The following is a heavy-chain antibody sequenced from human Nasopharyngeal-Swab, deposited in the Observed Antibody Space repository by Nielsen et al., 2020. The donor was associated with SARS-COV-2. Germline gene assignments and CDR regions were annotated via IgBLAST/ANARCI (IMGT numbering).Heavy chain of an antibody. CDR2: MNPNSVNK. CDR3: ARAPTGTIFGLVLLYYYGMDV. CDR1: GYTFTSYD. V-gene: IGHV1-8*01. Sequence: ASVKISCKASGYTFTSYDINWVLQATGQGLEGRGWMNPNSVNKGYAQKFQGRVTMTRTTSISTAYMELSSLRSEDTAVDYCARAPTGTIFGLVLLYYYGMDVWGQGTTVTVSS. J-gene: IGHJ6*02. D-gene: IGHD3-3*01.